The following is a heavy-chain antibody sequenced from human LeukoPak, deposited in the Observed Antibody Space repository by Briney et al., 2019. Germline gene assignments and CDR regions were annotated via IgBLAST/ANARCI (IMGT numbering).Heavy chain of an antibody. J-gene: IGHJ4*02. V-gene: IGHV3-15*01. CDR2: IKSKTDGGTT. D-gene: IGHD3-10*01. CDR3: TTSGGGYYAN. CDR1: GFTFRSYA. Sequence: GGSLRLSCAASGFTFRSYAMSGVRQAPGKGLEWVGRIKSKTDGGTTDYAAPVKGRFTISRDDSKNTLYLQMNSLKTEDTAVYYCTTSGGGYYANWGQGTLVTVSS.